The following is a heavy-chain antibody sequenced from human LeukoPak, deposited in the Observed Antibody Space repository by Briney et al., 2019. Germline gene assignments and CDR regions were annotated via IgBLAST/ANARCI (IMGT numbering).Heavy chain of an antibody. Sequence: ASVKVSCKASGGTFSSYAISWVRQAPGQGLEWMGGIIPIFGTANYAQKFQGRVTMTEDTSTDTAYMELSSLRSEDTAVYYCATGVGGGWFDPWGQGTLVTVSS. CDR1: GGTFSSYA. D-gene: IGHD1-14*01. J-gene: IGHJ5*02. CDR2: IIPIFGTA. CDR3: ATGVGGGWFDP. V-gene: IGHV1-69*06.